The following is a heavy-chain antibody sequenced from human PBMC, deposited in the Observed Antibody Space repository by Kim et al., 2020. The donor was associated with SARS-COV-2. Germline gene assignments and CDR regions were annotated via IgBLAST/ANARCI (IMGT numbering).Heavy chain of an antibody. CDR3: VRNYYDSSGVDAFDI. J-gene: IGHJ3*02. CDR2: IYPGDSDT. V-gene: IGHV5-51*01. D-gene: IGHD3-22*01. CDR1: GYSFTSYW. Sequence: GESLKISCKGSGYSFTSYWIGWVRQMPGKGLEWMGIIYPGDSDTRYSPSFQGQVTISSDKSISTAYLQWSSLKASDTAMYYCVRNYYDSSGVDAFDIWGQGTMVTVSS.